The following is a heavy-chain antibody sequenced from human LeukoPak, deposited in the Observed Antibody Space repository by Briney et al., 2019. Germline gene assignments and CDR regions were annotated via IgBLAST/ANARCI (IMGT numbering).Heavy chain of an antibody. J-gene: IGHJ5*02. CDR3: AKPPRYNWNYEGNWFDP. Sequence: GGSLRLSCAASGFTFSSYSMNWVRQAPGKGLEWVSYISSSSSTIYYADSVKGRFTISRDNSKNTLYLQMNSLRAEDTAVYYCAKPPRYNWNYEGNWFDPWGQGTLVTVSS. D-gene: IGHD1-7*01. V-gene: IGHV3-48*01. CDR2: ISSSSSTI. CDR1: GFTFSSYS.